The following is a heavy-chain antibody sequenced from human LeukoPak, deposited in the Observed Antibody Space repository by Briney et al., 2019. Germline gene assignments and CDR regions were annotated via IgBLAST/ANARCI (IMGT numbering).Heavy chain of an antibody. CDR3: ARYSGSYGQPTIDY. D-gene: IGHD1-26*01. CDR1: GFTFSSYS. Sequence: KTGGSLRLSCAASGFTFSSYSMNWVRQAPGKGLEWVSSISSSSYIYYADSVKGRFTISRDNAKNSLYLQMNSLRAEDTAVYYCARYSGSYGQPTIDYWGQGTLVTVSS. J-gene: IGHJ4*02. V-gene: IGHV3-21*01. CDR2: ISSSSYI.